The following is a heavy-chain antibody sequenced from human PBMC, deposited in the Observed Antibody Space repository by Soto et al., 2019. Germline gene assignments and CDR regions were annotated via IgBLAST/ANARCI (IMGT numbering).Heavy chain of an antibody. J-gene: IGHJ6*02. D-gene: IGHD2-8*01. CDR1: GFTFNSYG. CDR3: AKHNGNYYYYYAMDV. CDR2: ISASGGST. Sequence: PGGSLRLSCAASGFTFNSYGMSWVRQAPGKGLEWVSAISASGGSTYYADSVKGRFTISRDNSKNTLYLQMNSLRAEDTAVYYCAKHNGNYYYYYAMDVWGQGTTVTVSS. V-gene: IGHV3-23*01.